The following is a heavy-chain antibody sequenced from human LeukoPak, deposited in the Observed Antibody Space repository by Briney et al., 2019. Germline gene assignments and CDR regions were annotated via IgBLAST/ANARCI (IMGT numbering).Heavy chain of an antibody. CDR3: AKISVAAAAYYVMDV. D-gene: IGHD6-13*01. J-gene: IGHJ6*02. CDR2: IYYSGST. Sequence: KSSETLSLTCTVPGGSISSYYWSWIRQPPGKGLEWIGYIYYSGSTNYNPSLKSRVTISVDTSKNQFSLKLSSMTAADTAVYYCAKISVAAAAYYVMDVWGQGTTVTVSS. V-gene: IGHV4-59*12. CDR1: GGSISSYY.